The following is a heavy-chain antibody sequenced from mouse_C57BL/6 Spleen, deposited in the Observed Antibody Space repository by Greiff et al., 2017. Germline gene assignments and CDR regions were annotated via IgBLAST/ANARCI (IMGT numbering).Heavy chain of an antibody. V-gene: IGHV1-59*01. Sequence: QVQLQQPGAELVRPGTSVKLSCKASGYTFTSYWMHWVKQRPGQGLEWIGVIDPSDSYTNYNQKFKGKATLTVDTSSSTAYMQLSSLTSEDSAVYYCARRDLLLRPFDYWGQGTTLTVSS. CDR1: GYTFTSYW. CDR3: ARRDLLLRPFDY. J-gene: IGHJ2*01. D-gene: IGHD1-1*01. CDR2: IDPSDSYT.